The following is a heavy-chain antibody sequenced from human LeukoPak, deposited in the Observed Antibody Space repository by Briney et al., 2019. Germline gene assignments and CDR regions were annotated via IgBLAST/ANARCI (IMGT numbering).Heavy chain of an antibody. CDR3: ARRIAAAGRVDY. V-gene: IGHV4-59*08. CDR1: GGSISSYY. J-gene: IGHJ4*02. D-gene: IGHD6-13*01. CDR2: IYCSGST. Sequence: PSETLSLTCTVSGGSISSYYWSWIRQPPGKGLEWIGYIYCSGSTNYNPSLKSRVTISVDTSKNQFSLKLSSVTAADTAVYYCARRIAAAGRVDYWGQGTLVTVSS.